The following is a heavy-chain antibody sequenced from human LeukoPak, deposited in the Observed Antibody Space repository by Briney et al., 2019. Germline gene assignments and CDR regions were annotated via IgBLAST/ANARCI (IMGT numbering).Heavy chain of an antibody. CDR2: LYRDGGTT. D-gene: IGHD6-13*01. Sequence: GGSLRLSCAASGFTVSRSFMNWVRQAPGRGLEWLAILYRDGGTTYYADSVKGRFTSSRDSSKNTLYLQMNSLRAEDTAVYYCAKIIAVAGTGEDNVFDIWGQGTMVTVSS. V-gene: IGHV3-53*01. CDR3: AKIIAVAGTGEDNVFDI. J-gene: IGHJ3*02. CDR1: GFTVSRSF.